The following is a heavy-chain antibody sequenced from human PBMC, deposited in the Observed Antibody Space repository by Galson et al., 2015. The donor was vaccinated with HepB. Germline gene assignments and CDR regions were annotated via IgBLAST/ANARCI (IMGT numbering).Heavy chain of an antibody. D-gene: IGHD3-22*01. Sequence: SLRLSCAASGFTVSSHYMSWVRQAPGKGLEWVSVLYRGGNTYYADSVKDRFTISRDNSKNTLYLQMNSLRAEDTAVYYCATEREFYGSSGYSPLGYWGQGTLVTVSS. CDR1: GFTVSSHY. J-gene: IGHJ4*02. CDR3: ATEREFYGSSGYSPLGY. CDR2: LYRGGNT. V-gene: IGHV3-66*01.